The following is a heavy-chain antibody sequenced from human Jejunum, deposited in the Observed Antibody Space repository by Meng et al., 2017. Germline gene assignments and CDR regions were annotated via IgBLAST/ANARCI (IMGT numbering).Heavy chain of an antibody. J-gene: IGHJ2*01. CDR3: ARADYVRYFDL. CDR2: VYHSGST. Sequence: QLRLQASGPGLVKPSETLSLTCAVSGGSIESNNWWTWIRQPPGQGLEWIGEVYHSGSTHYNPSLQSRVTISIDNSKNRFSLSLNSVTAADTAIYYCARADYVRYFDLWGRGTLVTVSS. V-gene: IGHV4-4*02. D-gene: IGHD3-10*02. CDR1: GGSIESNNW.